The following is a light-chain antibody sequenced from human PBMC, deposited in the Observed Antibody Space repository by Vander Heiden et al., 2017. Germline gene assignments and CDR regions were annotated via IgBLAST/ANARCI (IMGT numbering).Light chain of an antibody. Sequence: DIQMTQSPSSLSASVGDRVTITCRASQSISSYLNWYQQKPGNAPKLLIYAASSVQSGVPSRFSGSGSGTDFTLTISSLQPEDFATYYCQQSYSTLFTFGPGTKVDIK. CDR2: AAS. CDR3: QQSYSTLFT. CDR1: QSISSY. J-gene: IGKJ3*01. V-gene: IGKV1-39*01.